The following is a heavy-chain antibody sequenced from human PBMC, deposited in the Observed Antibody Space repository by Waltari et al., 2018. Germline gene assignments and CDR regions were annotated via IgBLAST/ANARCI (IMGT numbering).Heavy chain of an antibody. J-gene: IGHJ4*02. CDR1: GGSIMSYY. CDR3: ASSWSGGPLFDY. V-gene: IGHV4-59*01. CDR2: IYYSGST. D-gene: IGHD6-13*01. Sequence: QVQLQESGPGLVKTSETLSLTCPASGGSIMSYYWSWIRQPPGKVLEWIGYIYYSGSTIYNPSLKSRVTISVDTSKNQFCLKLSSVTAADTAVYYCASSWSGGPLFDYWGQGNLVTVSS.